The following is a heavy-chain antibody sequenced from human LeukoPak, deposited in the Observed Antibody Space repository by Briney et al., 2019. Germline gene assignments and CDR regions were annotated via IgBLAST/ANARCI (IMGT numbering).Heavy chain of an antibody. CDR3: ARGNRYCSSTSCYADWFDP. J-gene: IGHJ5*02. CDR1: GFTFSSYS. V-gene: IGHV3-21*01. Sequence: KPGGSLRLSCAASGFTFSSYSMNWVRQAPGKGLEWVSSISSSSSYIYYADSVKGRFTISRDNAKNSLYLQMNSLRAEDTAVYYCARGNRYCSSTSCYADWFDPWGQGTLVTVSS. D-gene: IGHD2-2*01. CDR2: ISSSSSYI.